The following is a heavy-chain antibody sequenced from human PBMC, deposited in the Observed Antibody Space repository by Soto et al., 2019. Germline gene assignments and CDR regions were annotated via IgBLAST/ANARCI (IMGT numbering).Heavy chain of an antibody. J-gene: IGHJ6*02. D-gene: IGHD1-1*01. Sequence: QVQVVESGGGVVQPGRSLRLSCGASGFTFSSYTMYWVRQAPGKGLEGVAIIWHDGSNKYYADSVKGRFTISRDNSKNTLYLQMNSLRAEDMAVYYCAKEDWNDGHYCGMGVWGRGTTVTVSS. CDR2: IWHDGSNK. V-gene: IGHV3-33*06. CDR1: GFTFSSYT. CDR3: AKEDWNDGHYCGMGV.